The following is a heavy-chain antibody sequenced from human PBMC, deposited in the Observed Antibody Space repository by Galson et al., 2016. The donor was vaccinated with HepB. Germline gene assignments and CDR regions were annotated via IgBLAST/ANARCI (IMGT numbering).Heavy chain of an antibody. CDR3: ARGRWDTTGTTWDV. D-gene: IGHD1-1*01. V-gene: IGHV1-46*01. CDR2: IDPTGGST. J-gene: IGHJ6*02. CDR1: GYSFTSYY. Sequence: SVKVSCKASGYSFTSYYIHWVRQAPGQGLEWMGIIDPTGGSTSYPQKFQGRVTMTSDTSTSTVYMELSSLRSEDTAVYYCARGRWDTTGTTWDVWGQGTTVTVSS.